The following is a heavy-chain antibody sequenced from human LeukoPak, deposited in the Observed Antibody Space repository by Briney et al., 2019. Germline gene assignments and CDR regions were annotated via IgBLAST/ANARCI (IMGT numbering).Heavy chain of an antibody. V-gene: IGHV1-69*13. D-gene: IGHD6-6*01. CDR1: GGTFSSYA. CDR3: ARENEYLVGRFDY. CDR2: IIPIFGTA. J-gene: IGHJ4*02. Sequence: ASVEVSCKASGGTFSSYAISWVRQAPGQGLEWMGGIIPIFGTANYAQKFQGRVTITADESTSTAYMELSSLRSEDTAVYYCARENEYLVGRFDYWGQGTLVTVSS.